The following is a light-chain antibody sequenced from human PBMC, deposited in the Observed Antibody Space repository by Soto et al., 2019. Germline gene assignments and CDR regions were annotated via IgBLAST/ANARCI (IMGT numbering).Light chain of an antibody. CDR1: SGHSSYA. Sequence: QPVLTQSPSASASLGASVKLTCTPSSGHSSYAVAWHQQQPEKGPRYLMKLNSDGSHSKGDGIPDRFSGSSSGAERYLTISSLQSEDEADYYCQTWNTGTVVFGGGTKLTVL. CDR3: QTWNTGTVV. V-gene: IGLV4-69*01. J-gene: IGLJ2*01. CDR2: LNSDGSH.